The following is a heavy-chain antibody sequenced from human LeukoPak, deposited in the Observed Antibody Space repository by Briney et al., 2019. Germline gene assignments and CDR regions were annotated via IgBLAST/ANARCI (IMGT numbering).Heavy chain of an antibody. CDR1: GFTFSDYY. V-gene: IGHV3-11*04. CDR3: ARLYYYYYYIDV. Sequence: PVGSLRLSCAASGFTFSDYYMSWIRQAPGKGLEWVSYISSSGSTIYYADSVKGRFTISRDNAKSSLYLQMNSLRAEDTAVYYCARLYYYYYYIDVWSKGTTVTVSS. J-gene: IGHJ6*03. CDR2: ISSSGSTI.